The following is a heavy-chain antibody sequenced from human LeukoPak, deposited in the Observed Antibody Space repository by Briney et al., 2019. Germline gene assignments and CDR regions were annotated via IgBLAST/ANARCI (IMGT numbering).Heavy chain of an antibody. Sequence: PSETLSLTCTVSGGSISSSSYYWGWIRQPPGKGLEWIGNIYYSGSTYYNPSLKSRVTISVDTSKNQFSLKLSSVTAADTAVYYCARQKEVAGAFDYWGQGTLVTVSS. J-gene: IGHJ4*02. CDR1: GGSISSSSYY. CDR2: IYYSGST. V-gene: IGHV4-39*01. D-gene: IGHD6-19*01. CDR3: ARQKEVAGAFDY.